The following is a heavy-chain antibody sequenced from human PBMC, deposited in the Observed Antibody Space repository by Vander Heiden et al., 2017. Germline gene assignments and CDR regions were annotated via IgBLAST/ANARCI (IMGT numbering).Heavy chain of an antibody. CDR2: ISSTSSYI. CDR1: GFIFSSYE. D-gene: IGHD2-8*01. CDR3: AGLIRGVFGY. V-gene: IGHV3-21*01. J-gene: IGHJ4*02. Sequence: VQLVESGGGLVKPGGSLRISCSASGFIFSSYELNWVRQAPGKGLEWVSSISSTSSYIYYADSVKGRFTISRDNANNSLYLQMNALRVDDTAVYYCAGLIRGVFGYWGQGVLITVSS.